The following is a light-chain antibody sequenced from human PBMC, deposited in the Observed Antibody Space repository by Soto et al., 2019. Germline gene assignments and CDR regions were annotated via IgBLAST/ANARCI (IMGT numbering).Light chain of an antibody. V-gene: IGKV2-28*01. Sequence: DIEMTQSPLSLPVTPGEPASISCRSSQSLLHRNGYNCLDWYLQTPGQSPQLLNYLGSNRASGVPDRISGSRSRTDFTLKISRVDAEDFGVYYCMQSLPIPLSFGGATKMVIK. CDR1: QSLLHRNGYNC. CDR2: LGS. J-gene: IGKJ4*02. CDR3: MQSLPIPLS.